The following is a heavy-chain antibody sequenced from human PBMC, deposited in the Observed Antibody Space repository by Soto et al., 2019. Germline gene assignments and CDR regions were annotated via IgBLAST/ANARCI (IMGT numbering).Heavy chain of an antibody. CDR2: IIPIVGTA. J-gene: IGHJ5*02. Sequence: QVQLVQSGAEVKKPGSSVKVSCKASGGTFSSYAISWVRQAPGQGLEWMGGIIPIVGTANYAQKFQGRVTITADESTSTGYRELSSLRSEDTAVYYCAGDLTDYDFNNWFDPWGQGTLVTVSS. CDR1: GGTFSSYA. D-gene: IGHD3-3*01. CDR3: AGDLTDYDFNNWFDP. V-gene: IGHV1-69*01.